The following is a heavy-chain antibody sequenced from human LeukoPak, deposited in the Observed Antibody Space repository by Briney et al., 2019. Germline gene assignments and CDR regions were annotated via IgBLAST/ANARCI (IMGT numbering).Heavy chain of an antibody. CDR1: GYTFRGYY. CDR3: ARGDYSAYTGAFDI. Sequence: GASVKVSCKASGYTFRGYYMHWVRQAPGHGLEWMGWINPTSGGTNYAQKFQGRVTMTRDTSINTGYMDLSSLGSDDTAFYYCARGDYSAYTGAFDIWGQGTMVTVSS. J-gene: IGHJ3*02. D-gene: IGHD5-12*01. V-gene: IGHV1-2*02. CDR2: INPTSGGT.